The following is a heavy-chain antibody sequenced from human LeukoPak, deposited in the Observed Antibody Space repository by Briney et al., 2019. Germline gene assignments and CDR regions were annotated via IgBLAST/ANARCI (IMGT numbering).Heavy chain of an antibody. Sequence: GGSLRLSCAASGFTFSSYGMHWVRQAPGKGLEWVAYIQYDGSNEQYAHSVKGVFRISRDSSKNILYLQMNSLRAEDTAVYYCAELGITMIGGVWGKGTTVTISS. J-gene: IGHJ6*04. CDR2: IQYDGSNE. V-gene: IGHV3-30*02. D-gene: IGHD3-10*02. CDR3: AELGITMIGGV. CDR1: GFTFSSYG.